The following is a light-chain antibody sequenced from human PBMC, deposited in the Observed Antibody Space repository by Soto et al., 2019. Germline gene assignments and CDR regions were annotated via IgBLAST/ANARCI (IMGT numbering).Light chain of an antibody. J-gene: IGKJ4*01. Sequence: EIVLTQSPGTLSLSPGERATLSCRASQSVGNSYLAWYQQKPGQAPRLLIYDASSRATGIPDRFSGSGSGTDFTLTVSRLEPEDFAVYYCQQYGTLPFTFGGGTTVEIK. CDR3: QQYGTLPFT. CDR1: QSVGNSY. V-gene: IGKV3-20*01. CDR2: DAS.